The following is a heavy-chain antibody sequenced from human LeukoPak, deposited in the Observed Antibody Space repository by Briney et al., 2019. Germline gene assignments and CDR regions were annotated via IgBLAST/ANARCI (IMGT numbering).Heavy chain of an antibody. D-gene: IGHD6-19*01. CDR3: ARAYKDRSLAGKKEFFQH. J-gene: IGHJ1*01. Sequence: GGSLRLSCAASGFTFSSYGMHWVRQAPGKGLEWVAVISYDGSNKYYADSVKGRFTISRDNSKNTLYLQMNSLRAEDTALYYCARAYKDRSLAGKKEFFQHWGQGTLVTVSS. CDR1: GFTFSSYG. CDR2: ISYDGSNK. V-gene: IGHV3-30*03.